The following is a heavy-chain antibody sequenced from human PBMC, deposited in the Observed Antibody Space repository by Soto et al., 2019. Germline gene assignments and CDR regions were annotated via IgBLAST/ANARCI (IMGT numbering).Heavy chain of an antibody. Sequence: QVQLVQSGAEEKKPGASVKVSCKASGYTFTSYAMHWVHQAPGQRLEWMGWINAGNGNTKYSQKFQGRVTITRDTSASTAYMELSSLRSEDTAVYYCARSIVVVTALHYSGQGTLVTVSS. D-gene: IGHD2-21*02. CDR3: ARSIVVVTALHY. V-gene: IGHV1-3*05. CDR1: GYTFTSYA. CDR2: INAGNGNT. J-gene: IGHJ4*02.